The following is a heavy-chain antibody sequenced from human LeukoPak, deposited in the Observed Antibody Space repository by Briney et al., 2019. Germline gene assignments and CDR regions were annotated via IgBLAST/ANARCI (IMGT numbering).Heavy chain of an antibody. Sequence: GGSLRLSCAASGFTFSSYWMSWVRQAPGKGLEWVANIKQDGSEKYYVDSVKGRFTISRDNAKNSLYLQMNSLKAEDTAVYYRAREGASINDYVWGSYRYPFDYWGQGTLVTVSS. D-gene: IGHD3-16*02. V-gene: IGHV3-7*01. J-gene: IGHJ4*02. CDR1: GFTFSSYW. CDR3: AREGASINDYVWGSYRYPFDY. CDR2: IKQDGSEK.